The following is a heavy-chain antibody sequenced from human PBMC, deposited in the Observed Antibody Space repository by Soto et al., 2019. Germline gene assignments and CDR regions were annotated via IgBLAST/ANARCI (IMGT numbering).Heavy chain of an antibody. J-gene: IGHJ3*02. V-gene: IGHV1-18*04. CDR3: ATDGPSNSGNLYAFDI. CDR1: GYTLTNYG. Sequence: ASVKVSCKASGYTLTNYGVTWVRQAPGQGLEWLGRVTPYKADTNSAQNLQGRVTMATDTSTNTAYLELRSLRSDDTAVYFCATDGPSNSGNLYAFDIWGQGTMVTVS. CDR2: VTPYKADT. D-gene: IGHD5-12*01.